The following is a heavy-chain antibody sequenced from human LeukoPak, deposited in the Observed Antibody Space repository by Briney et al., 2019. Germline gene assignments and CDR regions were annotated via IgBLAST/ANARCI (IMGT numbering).Heavy chain of an antibody. D-gene: IGHD3-3*01. CDR2: INPNSGGT. Sequence: GASVKVSCKASGYTFTGYYMHWVRQAPGQGLEWMGWINPNSGGTNYAQKFQGRVTMTRDTSISTAYMELSRLRSDDTAVYYCATITIFEVGTTNWFDPWGQGTLVTVTS. CDR1: GYTFTGYY. CDR3: ATITIFEVGTTNWFDP. V-gene: IGHV1-2*02. J-gene: IGHJ5*02.